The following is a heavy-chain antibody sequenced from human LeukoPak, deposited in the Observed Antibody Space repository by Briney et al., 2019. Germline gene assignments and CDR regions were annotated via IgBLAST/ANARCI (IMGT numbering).Heavy chain of an antibody. D-gene: IGHD4-17*01. CDR2: INHSGST. J-gene: IGHJ4*02. CDR1: GGSFSGYY. Sequence: PSETLSLTCAVYGGSFSGYYWSWIRQPPGKGLEWIGEINHSGSTNYNPSLKSRVTISVDTSKNQFSLKLSSVTAADTAVYYCARAYYGDQAVDYFDYWGQGTLVTVSS. V-gene: IGHV4-34*01. CDR3: ARAYYGDQAVDYFDY.